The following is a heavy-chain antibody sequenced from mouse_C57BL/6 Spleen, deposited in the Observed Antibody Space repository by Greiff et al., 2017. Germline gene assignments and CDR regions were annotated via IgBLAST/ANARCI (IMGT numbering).Heavy chain of an antibody. CDR3: TREDGRGYFDY. J-gene: IGHJ2*01. D-gene: IGHD2-3*01. V-gene: IGHV5-9-1*02. Sequence: EVKLVESGEGLVKPGGSLKLSCAASGFTFSSYAMSWVRQTPEKRLEWVAYISSGGDYTYYADTVKGRFTISRDNARNTLYLQMSSLKSEDTAMYYCTREDGRGYFDYWGQGTTLTVSS. CDR2: ISSGGDYT. CDR1: GFTFSSYA.